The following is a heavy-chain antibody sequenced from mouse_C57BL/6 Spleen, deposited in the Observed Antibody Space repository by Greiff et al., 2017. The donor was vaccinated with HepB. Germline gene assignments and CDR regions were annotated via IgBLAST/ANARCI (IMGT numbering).Heavy chain of an antibody. CDR2: IYPGDGDT. CDR1: GYAFSSSW. V-gene: IGHV1-82*01. J-gene: IGHJ3*01. CDR3: ARSSHYDYDAWFAY. D-gene: IGHD2-4*01. Sequence: QVQLQHSGPELVKPGASVKISCKASGYAFSSSWMNWVKQRPGKGLEWIGRIYPGDGDTNYNGKFKGKATLTADKSSSTAYMQLSSLTSEDSAVYFCARSSHYDYDAWFAYWGQGTLVTVSA.